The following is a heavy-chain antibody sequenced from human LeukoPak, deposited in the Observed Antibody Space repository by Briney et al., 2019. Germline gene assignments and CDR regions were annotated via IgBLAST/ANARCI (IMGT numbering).Heavy chain of an antibody. V-gene: IGHV3-53*01. J-gene: IGHJ4*02. D-gene: IGHD6-19*01. CDR3: ARNISSGWYVDY. Sequence: GGSLRLSCAASGFTVSSNYMSWVRQAPGKGLEWVSVIYSGGSTYYADSVKGRFTISRDNSKNTLYLQMNSLRAEDTAVYYCARNISSGWYVDYWGPGTLVTVSS. CDR1: GFTVSSNY. CDR2: IYSGGST.